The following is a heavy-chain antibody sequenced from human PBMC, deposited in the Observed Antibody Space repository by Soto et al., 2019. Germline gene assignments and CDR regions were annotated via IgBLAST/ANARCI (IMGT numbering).Heavy chain of an antibody. V-gene: IGHV1-18*04. J-gene: IGHJ5*02. Sequence: QIQLVQSAAEVKKPGASVKVSCKTSGYTFVSYGISWVRQAPGQGLEWMGWISPYNGNTNFAQRFRCRVTLTTDTSTDIVYMDLGSLKSDDTGVYYCARDQNFFDSSGYYDHWGQGTLITVSS. CDR1: GYTFVSYG. CDR2: ISPYNGNT. CDR3: ARDQNFFDSSGYYDH. D-gene: IGHD3-22*01.